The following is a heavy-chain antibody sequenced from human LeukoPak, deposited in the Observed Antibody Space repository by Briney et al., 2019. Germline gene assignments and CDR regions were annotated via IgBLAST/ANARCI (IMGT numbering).Heavy chain of an antibody. V-gene: IGHV1-46*02. Sequence: ASVKVSCKASGGSFNNYAINWVRQAPGQWLEWMGIINPSDDSTRYAQKFQGRVTMTKDTSTNTVYMHLSSLSSDDTAVYYCARAYYESSAYRHAVYFDYWGQGTLVTVSS. CDR2: INPSDDST. D-gene: IGHD3-22*01. CDR3: ARAYYESSAYRHAVYFDY. J-gene: IGHJ4*02. CDR1: GGSFNNYA.